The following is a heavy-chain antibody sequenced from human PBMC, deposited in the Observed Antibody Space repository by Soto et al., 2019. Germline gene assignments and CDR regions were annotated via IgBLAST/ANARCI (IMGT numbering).Heavy chain of an antibody. CDR2: INAGNGNT. CDR1: GYTFTSYA. CDR3: ARSIVVVTALDY. Sequence: QVQLVQSGAEEKKPGASVKVSCKASGYTFTSYAMHWVRQAPGQRLEWMGWINAGNGNTKYSQKFQGRVTITRDTSASKAYMELSSLRSEDTAVYYCARSIVVVTALDYWGQGTLVPVSS. J-gene: IGHJ4*02. V-gene: IGHV1-3*05. D-gene: IGHD2-21*02.